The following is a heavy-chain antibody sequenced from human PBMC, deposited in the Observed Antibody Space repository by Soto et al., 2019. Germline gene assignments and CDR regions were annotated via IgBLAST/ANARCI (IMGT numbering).Heavy chain of an antibody. J-gene: IGHJ5*02. Sequence: QVQLVQSGAEVKKPGASVKVSCKASGFTFSNYGITWLRQVPGQGLEWMGWISAYNGNTVHAQEYQGRLTMTTDTSTSTAYMELRSLRPDDTAVYYCARPQNDLLTDSYTNSFDPWGQGTLVTVSS. D-gene: IGHD3-9*01. V-gene: IGHV1-18*01. CDR1: GFTFSNYG. CDR2: ISAYNGNT. CDR3: ARPQNDLLTDSYTNSFDP.